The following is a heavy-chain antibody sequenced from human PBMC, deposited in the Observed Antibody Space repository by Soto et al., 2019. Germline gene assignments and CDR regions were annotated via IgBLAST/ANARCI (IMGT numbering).Heavy chain of an antibody. V-gene: IGHV4-31*03. J-gene: IGHJ6*02. CDR1: GGSISSGGYY. CDR3: ARTLRYFDWLPKGMDV. CDR2: IYYSGST. D-gene: IGHD3-9*01. Sequence: QVQLQESGPGLVKPSQTLSLTCTVSGGSISSGGYYWSWIRQHPGKGLEWIGYIYYSGSTYYNPSLKRRVTISVDTSKNQFSLKLSSVTAADTAVYYCARTLRYFDWLPKGMDVWGQGTTVTVSS.